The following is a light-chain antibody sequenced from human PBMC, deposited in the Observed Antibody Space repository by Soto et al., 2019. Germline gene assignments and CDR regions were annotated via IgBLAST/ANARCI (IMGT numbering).Light chain of an antibody. CDR3: QQYDSYPWT. Sequence: DIQMTQSPSTLSASVGDRVTITCRASQSVSSWLAWYQQKPGKAPKLLIYKASSLESGVPSRFNGSGSGTEFTLTISGLQPDDFATYYCQQYDSYPWTFGQGTKVEIK. V-gene: IGKV1-5*03. CDR1: QSVSSW. J-gene: IGKJ1*01. CDR2: KAS.